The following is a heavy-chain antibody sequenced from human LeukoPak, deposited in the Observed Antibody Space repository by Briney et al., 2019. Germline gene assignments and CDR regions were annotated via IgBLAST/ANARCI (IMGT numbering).Heavy chain of an antibody. CDR3: ARDQKPMVRGVMPSDF. J-gene: IGHJ4*02. Sequence: GRSLRLSCAASGFTFSSYAMHWVRQAPGKGLEWVAVIWYDGTTKYYADSVKGRFTISRDNSKNTFYLQMNSLRAEDTAVYYCARDQKPMVRGVMPSDFWGQGTLVTVSS. V-gene: IGHV3-33*08. CDR2: IWYDGTTK. D-gene: IGHD3-10*01. CDR1: GFTFSSYA.